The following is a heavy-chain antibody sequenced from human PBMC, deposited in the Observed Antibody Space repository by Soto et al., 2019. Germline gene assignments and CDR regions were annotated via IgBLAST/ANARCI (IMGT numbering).Heavy chain of an antibody. J-gene: IGHJ4*02. CDR1: GFTFSSYA. V-gene: IGHV3-23*01. CDR3: AKDHYDFWSGYLAFDY. CDR2: ISGSGGST. Sequence: GSLRLSCAASGFTFSSYAMSWVRQAPGKGLDWVSAISGSGGSTFYADSVKGRFTISRDNSKNTLYLQMNSLRAEDTAVYYCAKDHYDFWSGYLAFDYWGQGTLVTVSS. D-gene: IGHD3-3*01.